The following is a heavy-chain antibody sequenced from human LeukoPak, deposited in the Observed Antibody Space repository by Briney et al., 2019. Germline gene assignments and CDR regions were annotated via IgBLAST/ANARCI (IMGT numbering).Heavy chain of an antibody. CDR1: GFTFSSYS. CDR2: ISSSSSYI. CDR3: ARSDTFGGIFDY. V-gene: IGHV3-21*04. Sequence: GGSLRPSCAASGFTFSSYSMNWVRQAPGKGLEWVSSISSSSSYIYYADSVKGRFTISRDNAKNSLYLQMNSLRAEDTAVYYCARSDTFGGIFDYWGQGTLVTVSS. J-gene: IGHJ4*02. D-gene: IGHD3-16*01.